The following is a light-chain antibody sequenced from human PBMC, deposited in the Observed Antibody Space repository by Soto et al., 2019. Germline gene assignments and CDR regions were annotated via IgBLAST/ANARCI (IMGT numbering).Light chain of an antibody. CDR1: ISDVAGYNY. Sequence: SVLTQPRSVSGSPGQSVTLSCTGTISDVAGYNYVSWYQHHPGKAPKLLISDVTKRPSWVPDRFSGSKSGSTASLTISELQAEDEADYYCSSYAGSNNLVFGGGTK. CDR2: DVT. J-gene: IGLJ2*01. V-gene: IGLV2-11*01. CDR3: SSYAGSNNLV.